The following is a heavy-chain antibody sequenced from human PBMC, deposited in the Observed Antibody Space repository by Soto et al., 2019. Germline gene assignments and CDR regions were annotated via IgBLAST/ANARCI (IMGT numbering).Heavy chain of an antibody. V-gene: IGHV4-30-4*01. D-gene: IGHD4-4*01. J-gene: IGHJ4*02. CDR3: ARSDNYVPFES. CDR2: IYYSGYS. Sequence: QVQLQESGPGLVKPSQTLSLTCTVSGGSISSGDYKWSWIRQPPGKGLEWIGYIYYSGYSYNNPSLKSRVTMSVDTSKNQFSLKLSSVTAADTAVYYCARSDNYVPFESWCQGTLVTVSS. CDR1: GGSISSGDYK.